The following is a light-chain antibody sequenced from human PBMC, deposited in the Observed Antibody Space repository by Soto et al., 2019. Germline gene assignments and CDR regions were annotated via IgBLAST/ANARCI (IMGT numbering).Light chain of an antibody. CDR3: SSYAASNTII. CDR2: EVR. J-gene: IGLJ2*01. CDR1: SSDVGGYNY. Sequence: QSALTQPPSASGSPGQSVAISCTGTSSDVGGYNYVSWYQQHPGKAPKLMIYEVRNRPSGVPDRFSGSKSGNTASLTVSGLQAEDKADYYCSSYAASNTIIFGGGTKVTVL. V-gene: IGLV2-8*01.